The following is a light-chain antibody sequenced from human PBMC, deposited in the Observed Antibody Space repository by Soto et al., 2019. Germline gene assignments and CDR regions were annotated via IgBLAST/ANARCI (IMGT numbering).Light chain of an antibody. J-gene: IGKJ1*01. CDR2: QAS. Sequence: DIQITQSPSTLSASVGDRVTITCRASEFISKWLAWYQQKPGTAPKLLIYQASSLESGVPSRFSGSGSGTEFTRTITSLQPDDFATYYCQHYNSYLQTFGQGTKVEIK. V-gene: IGKV1-5*03. CDR1: EFISKW. CDR3: QHYNSYLQT.